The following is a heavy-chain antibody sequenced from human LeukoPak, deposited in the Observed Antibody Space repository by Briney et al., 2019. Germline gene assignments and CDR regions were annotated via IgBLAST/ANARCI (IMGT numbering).Heavy chain of an antibody. Sequence: GGSLRLSCAASGFTFSSYGMHWVRQAPGKGLEWVAVISYDGSNKYYADSVKGRFTISRDNSKNTLYLQMNSLRAEDTAVYYCAKDLEPQLVGAADYWGQGTLVAVSS. CDR3: AKDLEPQLVGAADY. CDR2: ISYDGSNK. CDR1: GFTFSSYG. D-gene: IGHD1-26*01. J-gene: IGHJ4*02. V-gene: IGHV3-30*18.